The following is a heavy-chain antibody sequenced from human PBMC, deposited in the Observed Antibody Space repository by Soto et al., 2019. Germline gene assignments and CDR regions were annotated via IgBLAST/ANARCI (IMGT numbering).Heavy chain of an antibody. J-gene: IGHJ4*02. CDR1: GGSFSGYY. Sequence: SETLSLTCAVYGGSFSGYYWSWIRQPPGNGLEWIGEINHSGSTNYNPSLKSRVTISVDTSKNQFSLKLSSVTAADTAFYFFARGQRSDPWFDFWGQGSQVTVSS. CDR3: ARGQRSDPWFDF. CDR2: INHSGST. V-gene: IGHV4-34*01.